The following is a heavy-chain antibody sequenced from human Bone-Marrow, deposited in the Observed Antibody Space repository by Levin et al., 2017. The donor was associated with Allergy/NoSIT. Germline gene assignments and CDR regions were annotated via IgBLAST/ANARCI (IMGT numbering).Heavy chain of an antibody. J-gene: IGHJ4*02. CDR1: GFTFSSYA. CDR2: ISYDGSNK. Sequence: GGSLRLSCAASGFTFSSYAMHWVRQAPGKGLEWVAVISYDGSNKYYADSVKGRFTISRDNSKNTLYLQMNSLRAEDTAVYYCARVNPRVAGTVYWGQGTLVTVSS. CDR3: ARVNPRVAGTVY. V-gene: IGHV3-30*04. D-gene: IGHD6-19*01.